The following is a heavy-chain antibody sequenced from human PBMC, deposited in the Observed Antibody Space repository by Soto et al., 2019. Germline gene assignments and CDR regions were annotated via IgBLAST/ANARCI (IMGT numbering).Heavy chain of an antibody. J-gene: IGHJ6*02. D-gene: IGHD5-18*01. CDR3: ARSSGYSYGFDYYYGMDV. Sequence: NPSETLSLTCTVSGGSISSGDYYWSWIRQPPGKGLEWIGYIYYSGSTYYNPSLKSRVTISVDTSKNQFSLKLSSVTAADTAVYYCARSSGYSYGFDYYYGMDVWGQGTTVTVSS. V-gene: IGHV4-30-4*01. CDR2: IYYSGST. CDR1: GGSISSGDYY.